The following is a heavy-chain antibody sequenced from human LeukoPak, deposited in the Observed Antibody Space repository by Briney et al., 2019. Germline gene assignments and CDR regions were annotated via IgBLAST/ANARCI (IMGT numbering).Heavy chain of an antibody. Sequence: SEPLSLTCAVSGYSISSGYYWGWIRQPPGKGLEWIGSIFHSGSTYYNPSLKSRVTISVDTSKNQFSLKLSSVTAADTAVYYCARGASFGYWGQGTLVTVSS. CDR3: ARGASFGY. CDR2: IFHSGST. V-gene: IGHV4-38-2*01. CDR1: GYSISSGYY. J-gene: IGHJ4*02.